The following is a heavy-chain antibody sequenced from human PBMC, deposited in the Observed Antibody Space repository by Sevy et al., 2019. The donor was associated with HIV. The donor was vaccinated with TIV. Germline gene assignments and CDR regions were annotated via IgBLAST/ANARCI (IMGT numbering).Heavy chain of an antibody. CDR1: GGSISSGGYY. D-gene: IGHD3-3*01. Sequence: SETLSLTCTVSGGSISSGGYYWSWIRQHPGKGLEWIGYIYYSGSTYYNPSLKSRVTISVDTSKNQLSLKLSSVTAADTAVYYCAREEERSAIFGVVGAFDIWGQGTMVTVSS. CDR3: AREEERSAIFGVVGAFDI. J-gene: IGHJ3*02. CDR2: IYYSGST. V-gene: IGHV4-31*03.